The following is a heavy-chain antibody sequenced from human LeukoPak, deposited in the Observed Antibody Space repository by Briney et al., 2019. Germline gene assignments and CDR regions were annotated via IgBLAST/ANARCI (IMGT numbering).Heavy chain of an antibody. J-gene: IGHJ3*02. CDR1: GFTLDDYA. Sequence: GGSLRLSCAASGFTLDDYAMHWVRQAPGKGLEWVSGISWNSGSIGYADSVKGRFTISRDNAKNYLYLQMNSLRAEDTALYYCAFGGSGHAFDIWGQGTMVTVSS. D-gene: IGHD3-10*01. V-gene: IGHV3-9*01. CDR3: AFGGSGHAFDI. CDR2: ISWNSGSI.